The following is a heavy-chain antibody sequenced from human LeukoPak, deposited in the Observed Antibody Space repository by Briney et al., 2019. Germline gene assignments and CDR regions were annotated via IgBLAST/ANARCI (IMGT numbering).Heavy chain of an antibody. CDR3: ATVKILTGYYFYYFDY. Sequence: ASVKVSCKVSGYTLTELSMHWVRQAPGKGLEWMGGFDPEDGETIYAQKFQGRVTMTEDTSTDTAYMELSSLRSEDTAVYYCATVKILTGYYFYYFDYWGQGTLVTVSS. J-gene: IGHJ4*02. D-gene: IGHD3-9*01. CDR1: GYTLTELS. CDR2: FDPEDGET. V-gene: IGHV1-24*01.